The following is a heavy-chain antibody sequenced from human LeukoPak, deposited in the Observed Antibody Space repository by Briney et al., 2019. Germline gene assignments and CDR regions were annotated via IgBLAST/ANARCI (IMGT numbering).Heavy chain of an antibody. CDR1: GGSISSGGYY. Sequence: SETLSLTCTVSGGSISSGGYYWSWIRQHPGKGLEWIGYIYYSGSTYYHPSLKSRVTISVDTSKNQFSLKLSSVTAADTAVYYCARASMVRGLYFDYWGQGTLVSVSS. V-gene: IGHV4-31*03. CDR3: ARASMVRGLYFDY. J-gene: IGHJ4*02. D-gene: IGHD3-10*01. CDR2: IYYSGST.